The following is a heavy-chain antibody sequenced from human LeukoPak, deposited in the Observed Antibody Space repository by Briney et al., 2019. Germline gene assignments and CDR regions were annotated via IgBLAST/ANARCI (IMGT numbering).Heavy chain of an antibody. CDR1: GFTFGDYA. CDR3: AKDRSSSLDV. CDR2: ISSKAYGGTT. J-gene: IGHJ6*02. V-gene: IGHV3-49*03. Sequence: GGSLRLSCTASGFTFGDYAMGWFRQAPGKGLEWVGFISSKAYGGTTEYAASVKGRFTISRDDSKSIAYLQMNSLKTEDTAVYYCAKDRSSSLDVWGQGTTVTVSS. D-gene: IGHD6-13*01.